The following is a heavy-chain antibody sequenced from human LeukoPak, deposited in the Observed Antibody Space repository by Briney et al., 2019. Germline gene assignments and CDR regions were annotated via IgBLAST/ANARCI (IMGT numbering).Heavy chain of an antibody. CDR2: FDPEDGET. J-gene: IGHJ3*02. CDR1: GYTLTELS. V-gene: IGHV1-24*01. Sequence: ASVKVSCKVSGYTLTELSMHWVRQAPGKGLEWMGGFDPEDGETIYAQKFQGRVTITRNTSISTAYMELSSLRSEDTAVYYCARGQYFADAFDIWGQGTMVTVSS. CDR3: ARGQYFADAFDI. D-gene: IGHD2/OR15-2a*01.